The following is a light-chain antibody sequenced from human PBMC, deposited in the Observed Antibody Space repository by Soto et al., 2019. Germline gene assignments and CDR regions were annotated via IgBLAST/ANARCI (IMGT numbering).Light chain of an antibody. CDR2: DAS. CDR1: QGISSA. J-gene: IGKJ5*01. V-gene: IGKV1-13*02. CDR3: QQFHSYPVT. Sequence: AIQLTQSPSSLSAFVGDRVTITCRASQGISSALAWYQQKPGKAPKLLIYDASSLESGVPSRFSGSGSGTNFPLTISSLQPEDFAPFSCQQFHSYPVTFGQGTRLEIK.